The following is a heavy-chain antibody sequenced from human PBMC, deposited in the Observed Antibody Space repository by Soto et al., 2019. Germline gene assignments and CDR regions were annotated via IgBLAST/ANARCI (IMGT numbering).Heavy chain of an antibody. CDR2: IKGDGSKI. Sequence: EVQLVESGGGLVQPGESLRLSCVASGFTFSRSWMTWVRQAPGKGLEWVANIKGDGSKIHYVDSVKGRFTISRDSAGNSLYMQMNMLRVEDTAVYYCARDLSPSFGDTCYDAFDIWGQGTVVTVSS. CDR3: ARDLSPSFGDTCYDAFDI. V-gene: IGHV3-7*04. D-gene: IGHD2-21*02. J-gene: IGHJ3*02. CDR1: GFTFSRSW.